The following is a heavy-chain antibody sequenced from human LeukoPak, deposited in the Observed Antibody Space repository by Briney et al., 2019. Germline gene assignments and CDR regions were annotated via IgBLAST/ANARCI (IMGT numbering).Heavy chain of an antibody. J-gene: IGHJ4*02. CDR2: THPSCGGT. CDR1: GYTFTNFY. D-gene: IGHD3-10*01. V-gene: IGHV1-2*02. CDR3: ARMTHGSGASYSHFDY. Sequence: ASVKISCKASGYTFTNFYMHWVRQAPGQGLEWMGWTHPSCGGTRYEERFHGRVTMTRDMSTSTAYMELSSLTSDDTAVYYCARMTHGSGASYSHFDYWSQGTLVTVSS.